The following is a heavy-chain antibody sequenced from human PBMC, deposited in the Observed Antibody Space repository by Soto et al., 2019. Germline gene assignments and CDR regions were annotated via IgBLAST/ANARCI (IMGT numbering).Heavy chain of an antibody. CDR3: ASHSSSWGEYFDY. CDR1: GFTFTSYY. J-gene: IGHJ4*02. Sequence: XVKVSCKASGFTFTSYYMHWVRQAPGQGLEWMGWISAYNGNTNYAQKLQGRVTMTTDTSTSTAYMELRSLRSDDTAVYYCASHSSSWGEYFDYWGQGTLVTVSS. CDR2: ISAYNGNT. V-gene: IGHV1-18*04. D-gene: IGHD6-13*01.